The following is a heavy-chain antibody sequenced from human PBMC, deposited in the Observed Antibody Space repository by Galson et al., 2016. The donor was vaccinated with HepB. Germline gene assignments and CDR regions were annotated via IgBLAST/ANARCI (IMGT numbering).Heavy chain of an antibody. CDR3: ARDSRSGYFDY. Sequence: SVKVSCKASGYTFTSYYMHWVRQAPGQGLEWMGIINPSGGSTSYAQKFQGRVTMTRDTSTSTVYMELSSLRSEDTTVYYCARDSRSGYFDYWGQGTLVTVSS. CDR2: INPSGGST. V-gene: IGHV1-46*01. CDR1: GYTFTSYY. J-gene: IGHJ4*02. D-gene: IGHD3-10*01.